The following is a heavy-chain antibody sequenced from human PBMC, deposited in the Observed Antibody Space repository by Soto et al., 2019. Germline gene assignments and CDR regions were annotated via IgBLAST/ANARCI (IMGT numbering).Heavy chain of an antibody. Sequence: EVQLLESGGGLVQPGGSLRLSCAASGFTFSSYAMSWVRQAPGKGLEWVSAISGSGGSTYYADSVKGRFTISRDKSKNTRDLQMNSLRAEDTAVYYCAKVRGSGSYYPTRFDPWGQGTLVTVSS. CDR3: AKVRGSGSYYPTRFDP. D-gene: IGHD3-10*01. V-gene: IGHV3-23*01. J-gene: IGHJ5*02. CDR2: ISGSGGST. CDR1: GFTFSSYA.